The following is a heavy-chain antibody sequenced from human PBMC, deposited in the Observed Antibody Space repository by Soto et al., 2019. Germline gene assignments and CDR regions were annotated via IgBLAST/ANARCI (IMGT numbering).Heavy chain of an antibody. J-gene: IGHJ5*02. CDR1: GFTFSSYA. CDR2: IYSSGGT. CDR3: AKTLGPSAIHPFS. V-gene: IGHV3-23*01. D-gene: IGHD2-2*02. Sequence: LRLSCAASGFTFSSYAMTWVRQAPGKGLEWVSSIYSSGGTYYADSVKGRFTISRDDSKNTLYVQMNILRAEDTAVYYCAKTLGPSAIHPFSWGQGTLVTVSS.